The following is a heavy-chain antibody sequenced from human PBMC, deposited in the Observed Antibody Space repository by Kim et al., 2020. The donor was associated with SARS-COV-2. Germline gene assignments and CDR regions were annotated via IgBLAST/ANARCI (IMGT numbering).Heavy chain of an antibody. CDR3: ARGSSRSSINWFDP. J-gene: IGHJ5*02. CDR1: GYTFSHHY. Sequence: ASVKVSCKASGYTFSHHYIHWVRQAPGQRLEWVGRIDPDNGATYYAQRFRNRVTRTRQTSITTVYMELNRLSYDDTAVYFCARGSSRSSINWFDPWGQGT. V-gene: IGHV1-2*06. CDR2: IDPDNGAT. D-gene: IGHD6-6*01.